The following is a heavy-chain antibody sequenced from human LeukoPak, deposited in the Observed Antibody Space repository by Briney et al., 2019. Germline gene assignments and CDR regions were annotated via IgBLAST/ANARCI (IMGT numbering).Heavy chain of an antibody. D-gene: IGHD2-21*02. J-gene: IGHJ4*02. CDR3: AKFGGGNYCGGDCYPFDGYFDY. V-gene: IGHV3-23*01. CDR1: GFTFSTYA. Sequence: PGGSLRLSCAASGFTFSTYAMNWVRQAPGKGLDWVSAISYSGGSTIYADSVKGRFTISRDNSKNTLYLQMNSLRAEDTAVYYCAKFGGGNYCGGDCYPFDGYFDYWGQGTLVTVSS. CDR2: ISYSGGST.